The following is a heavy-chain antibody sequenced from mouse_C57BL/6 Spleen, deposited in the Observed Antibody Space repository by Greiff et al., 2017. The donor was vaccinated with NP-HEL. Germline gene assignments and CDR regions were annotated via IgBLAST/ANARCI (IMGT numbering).Heavy chain of an antibody. CDR3: ARKGYGNYGSDAMDY. J-gene: IGHJ4*01. CDR1: GFSLTSYG. D-gene: IGHD2-1*01. CDR2: IWSGGST. Sequence: VQGVESGPGLVQPSQSLSITCTASGFSLTSYGVHWVRQSPGKGLEWLGVIWSGGSTDYNAAFISRLSISKDNSKSQVFFKMNSLQADDTAIYYCARKGYGNYGSDAMDYWGQGTSVTVSS. V-gene: IGHV2-2*01.